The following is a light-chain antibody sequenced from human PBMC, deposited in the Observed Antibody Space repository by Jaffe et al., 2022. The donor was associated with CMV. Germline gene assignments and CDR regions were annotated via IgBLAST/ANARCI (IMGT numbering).Light chain of an antibody. Sequence: EIVLTQSPGILSLSPGERATLSCRASQSVSSSYLAWYQQKPGQAPRLLIYAASRRATGIPDRFSGSGSGTDFTLTISRLEPEDFAVYYCQQYGTSPPLTFGGGTKVEI. V-gene: IGKV3-20*01. CDR2: AAS. CDR1: QSVSSSY. CDR3: QQYGTSPPLT. J-gene: IGKJ4*01.